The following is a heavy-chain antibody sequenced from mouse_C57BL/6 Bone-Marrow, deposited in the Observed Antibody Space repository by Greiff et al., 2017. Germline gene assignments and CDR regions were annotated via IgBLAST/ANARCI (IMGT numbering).Heavy chain of an antibody. CDR3: ARWVDGYYYFDY. CDR2: IDPSDSYT. D-gene: IGHD2-3*01. CDR1: GYTFTSYW. V-gene: IGHV1-59*01. Sequence: QVQLQQPGAELVRPGTSVKLSCKASGYTFTSYWMHWVKQRPGQGLEWIGVIDPSDSYTNYNQKFKGKATLTVDPSSSTAYMQLSSLTSEDSAVYYCARWVDGYYYFDYWGQGTTLTVSS. J-gene: IGHJ2*01.